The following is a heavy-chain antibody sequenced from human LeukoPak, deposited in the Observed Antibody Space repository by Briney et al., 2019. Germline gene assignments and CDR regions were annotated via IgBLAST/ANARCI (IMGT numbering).Heavy chain of an antibody. CDR1: GFTFSSYA. Sequence: GGSLRLSCAASGFTFSSYAMSWVRQAPGKGLEWVSAISGSGGSTYYADSVKGRFTISRDNSKNTLYLQMNSLRAEDTAVYYCAKGPLPKYSSGSYYFDYWGQGTLVTVSS. CDR3: AKGPLPKYSSGSYYFDY. J-gene: IGHJ4*02. CDR2: ISGSGGST. V-gene: IGHV3-23*01. D-gene: IGHD6-19*01.